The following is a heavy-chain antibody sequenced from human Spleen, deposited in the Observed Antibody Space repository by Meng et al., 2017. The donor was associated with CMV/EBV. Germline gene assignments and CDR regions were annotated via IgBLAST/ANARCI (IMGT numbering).Heavy chain of an antibody. CDR2: ISSSSSYI. CDR1: GFIVSSNY. J-gene: IGHJ4*02. Sequence: GESLKISCAASGFIVSSNYMNWVRQAPGKGLEWVSSISSSSSYIYYADSVKGRFTISRDNARNSLYLQMNILRAEDTAVYYCAREGRPAVRADFDCWGQGSLVTVSS. V-gene: IGHV3-21*01. D-gene: IGHD4-23*01. CDR3: AREGRPAVRADFDC.